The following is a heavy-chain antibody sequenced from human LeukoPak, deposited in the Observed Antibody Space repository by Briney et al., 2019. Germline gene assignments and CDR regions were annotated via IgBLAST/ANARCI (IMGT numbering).Heavy chain of an antibody. CDR1: GFTFGDYA. CDR3: ARGSVQLWLRDTYYYMGV. D-gene: IGHD5-18*01. V-gene: IGHV3-20*04. CDR2: INWNGRIT. Sequence: GGSLRLSCAASGFTFGDYAMNWVRQVPGRGLEWVSGINWNGRITEYADSAKDRFTISRQNTKNSLYLYMNNLGGEDTALYFCARGSVQLWLRDTYYYMGVWGKGTTVTVSS. J-gene: IGHJ6*03.